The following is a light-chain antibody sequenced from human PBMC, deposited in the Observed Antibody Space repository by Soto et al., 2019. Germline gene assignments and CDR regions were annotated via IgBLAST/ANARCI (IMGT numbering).Light chain of an antibody. CDR3: SSYTSSSTLDRV. CDR2: DVS. Sequence: QSALTQPASVSGSPGQSITISCTGTSSDVGGYNYVSWYQQHPGKAPKLMIYDVSNRPSGVSNRFSGSKSGNTASLTISGLQAEDEAEYYCSSYTSSSTLDRVFGGGTKLTVL. V-gene: IGLV2-14*01. CDR1: SSDVGGYNY. J-gene: IGLJ2*01.